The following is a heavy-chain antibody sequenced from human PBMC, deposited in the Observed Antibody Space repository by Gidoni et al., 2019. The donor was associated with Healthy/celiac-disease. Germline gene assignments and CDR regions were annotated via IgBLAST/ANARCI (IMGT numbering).Heavy chain of an antibody. CDR1: GCTFDDNA. D-gene: IGHD3-22*01. J-gene: IGHJ3*02. V-gene: IGHV3-9*01. Sequence: EVQLVESGGGLVQPGRSLRLSCAASGCTFDDNALHWVRQAPGKGLEWFSGISWNSGSIGYADSVKGRFTISRDNAKNSLYLQMNSLRAEDTALYYCAKDEDENSSGYPNDAFDIWGQGTMVTVSS. CDR3: AKDEDENSSGYPNDAFDI. CDR2: ISWNSGSI.